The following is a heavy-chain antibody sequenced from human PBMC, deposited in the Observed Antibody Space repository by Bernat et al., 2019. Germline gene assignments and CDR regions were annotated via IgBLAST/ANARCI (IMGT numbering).Heavy chain of an antibody. D-gene: IGHD2-2*01. CDR1: GGSISSSSYY. V-gene: IGHV4-39*01. Sequence: QLQLQESGPGLVKPSETLSLTCTVSGGSISSSSYYWGWIRQPPGKGLEWIGSIYYSGSTYYNPSLKSRVTISVDTSKNQFSLKLSSVTAADTAVYYCAAFVPAARRGWFDPWGQGTLVTVSS. J-gene: IGHJ5*02. CDR2: IYYSGST. CDR3: AAFVPAARRGWFDP.